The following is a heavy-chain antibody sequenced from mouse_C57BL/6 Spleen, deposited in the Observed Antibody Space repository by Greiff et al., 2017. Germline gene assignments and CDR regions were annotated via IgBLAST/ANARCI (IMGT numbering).Heavy chain of an antibody. CDR1: GFTFSSYG. V-gene: IGHV5-6*01. D-gene: IGHD1-1*01. CDR3: ARHYYGSSYDWYFDV. J-gene: IGHJ1*03. Sequence: EVHLVESGGDLVKPGGSLKLSCAASGFTFSSYGMSWVRQTPDKRLAWVATISSGGSYTYYPDSVKGRFTISRDNAKNTLYLQMSSLKSEDTAMYYCARHYYGSSYDWYFDVWGTGTTVTVSS. CDR2: ISSGGSYT.